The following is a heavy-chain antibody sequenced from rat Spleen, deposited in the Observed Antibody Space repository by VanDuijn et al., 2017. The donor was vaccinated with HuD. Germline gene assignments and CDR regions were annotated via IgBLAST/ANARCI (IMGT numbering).Heavy chain of an antibody. CDR1: GFTFNNYW. CDR2: ITNTGGST. V-gene: IGHV5-31*01. D-gene: IGHD1-11*01. J-gene: IGHJ1*01. CDR3: ARPPEGVVGLTGYFDF. Sequence: EVQLVESGGGLVQPGRSLKLSCVASGFTFNNYWMTWIRQAPGKGLEWVASITNTGGSTYYPDSVKGRFTISRDNAKSTLYLQMNSLRSDDTATYYCARPPEGVVGLTGYFDFWGPGTMVTVSS.